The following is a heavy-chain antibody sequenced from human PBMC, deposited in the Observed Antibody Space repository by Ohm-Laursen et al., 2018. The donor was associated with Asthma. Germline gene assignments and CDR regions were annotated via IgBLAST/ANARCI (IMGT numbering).Heavy chain of an antibody. CDR3: ARVGYSRSWYNYFDY. CDR1: GGFISSGGYY. V-gene: IGHV4-31*03. J-gene: IGHJ4*02. CDR2: IYYSGST. D-gene: IGHD6-13*01. Sequence: TLSLTCTVSGGFISSGGYYWSWIRQHPGKGLEWIGYIYYSGSTYYNPSLKSRVTISVDTSKNQFSLKLSSVTAADTAVYYCARVGYSRSWYNYFDYWGQGTLVTVSS.